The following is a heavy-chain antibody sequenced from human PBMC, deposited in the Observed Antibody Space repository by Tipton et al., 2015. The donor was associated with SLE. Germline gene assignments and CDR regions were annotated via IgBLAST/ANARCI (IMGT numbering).Heavy chain of an antibody. V-gene: IGHV4-61*02. CDR1: GGSVSSGSQY. J-gene: IGHJ6*03. CDR2: IYTRGST. CDR3: AREAGLSSRSYYHGYMDV. D-gene: IGHD6-13*01. Sequence: TLSLTCTVSGGSVSSGSQYWSWIRQSAGKGLEWIGRIYTRGSTNYNPTLMSRVAISLDTSKNQFSLKLSSLTAADTAVYYCAREAGLSSRSYYHGYMDVWGKGTTVTISS.